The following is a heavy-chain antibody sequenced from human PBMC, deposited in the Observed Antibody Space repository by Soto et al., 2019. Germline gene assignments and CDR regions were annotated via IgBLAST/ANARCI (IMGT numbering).Heavy chain of an antibody. CDR3: ARDYLARIVVVPAAMSGGVGY. Sequence: GGSLRLSCAASGFTFSSYSMNWVRQAPGKGLEWVSYISSSSSTIYYADSVKGRFTISRDNAKNSLYLQMNSLRAEDTAVYYCARDYLARIVVVPAAMSGGVGYWGQGTLVTVSS. V-gene: IGHV3-48*01. CDR1: GFTFSSYS. CDR2: ISSSSSTI. J-gene: IGHJ4*02. D-gene: IGHD2-2*01.